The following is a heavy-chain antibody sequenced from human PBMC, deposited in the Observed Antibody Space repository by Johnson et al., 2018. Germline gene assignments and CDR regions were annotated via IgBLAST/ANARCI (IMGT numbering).Heavy chain of an antibody. J-gene: IGHJ3*01. D-gene: IGHD1-26*01. Sequence: VQLVQSVGGLVQPGRSLRLSCAASGFTFDDYAMHWVRQAPGKGLEWVSGISWNSGIIGYADSVKGRFSISRVNAKNSLYLQMNSLRTADTALYFCVKDMGGSGGYFAFDVWGQGTMVTGSS. CDR2: ISWNSGII. V-gene: IGHV3-9*01. CDR1: GFTFDDYA. CDR3: VKDMGGSGGYFAFDV.